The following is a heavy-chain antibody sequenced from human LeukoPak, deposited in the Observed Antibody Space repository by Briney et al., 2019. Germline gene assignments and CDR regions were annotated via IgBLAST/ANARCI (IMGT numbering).Heavy chain of an antibody. CDR3: ARQNRAATIFGVVSRDVRFDP. CDR2: IYYSGST. CDR1: GGSISSYY. J-gene: IGHJ5*02. Sequence: SETLSLTCTVSGGSISSYYWSWIRQPPGKGLEWIGYIYYSGSTNYNPSLKSRVTISVDTSKNQFSLKLSSVTAADTAVYYCARQNRAATIFGVVSRDVRFDPWGQGTLVTVSS. V-gene: IGHV4-59*08. D-gene: IGHD3-3*01.